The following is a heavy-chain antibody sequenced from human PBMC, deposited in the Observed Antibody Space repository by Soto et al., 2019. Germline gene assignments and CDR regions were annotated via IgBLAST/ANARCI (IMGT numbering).Heavy chain of an antibody. CDR1: GGTFSSYA. V-gene: IGHV1-69*05. Sequence: QVQLVQSGAAVKKPGSSVKVSCKASGGTFSSYAISWVRQAPGQGLEWMGGIIPIFGTANYAQKFQGRVTITSDESTSAAYMELSSLRSEDTALYYCARDQGSSGDNADFDYWGQGTLVTVSS. D-gene: IGHD3-22*01. CDR3: ARDQGSSGDNADFDY. J-gene: IGHJ4*02. CDR2: IIPIFGTA.